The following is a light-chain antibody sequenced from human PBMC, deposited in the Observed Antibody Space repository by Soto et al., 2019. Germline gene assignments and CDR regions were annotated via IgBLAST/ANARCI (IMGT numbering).Light chain of an antibody. CDR2: SND. CDR3: ASWDDSLNGHV. J-gene: IGLJ1*01. V-gene: IGLV1-44*01. Sequence: QSVLTQPPSASVTPGQRVTFSCSGSSPNIASNTVNWYQQLPGTAPKLLIYSNDQRPSGVPDRFSASKSGTSASLAISGLQSEDEADYYCASWDDSLNGHVFGTGTKVTVL. CDR1: SPNIASNT.